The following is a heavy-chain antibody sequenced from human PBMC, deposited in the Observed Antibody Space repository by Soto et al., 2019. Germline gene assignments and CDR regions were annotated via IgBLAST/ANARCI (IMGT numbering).Heavy chain of an antibody. J-gene: IGHJ4*02. CDR2: IRSKANSYAT. CDR1: GFTFSGST. CDR3: TRHPAW. D-gene: IGHD6-25*01. V-gene: IGHV3-73*01. Sequence: GSLRLSSAASGFTFSGSTRHWVRQASGKGPEWVGRIRSKANSYATAYAASVKGRFTISRDDSKNTAYLQMNSLKTEDTAVYYCTRHPAWWGQGTLVTVSS.